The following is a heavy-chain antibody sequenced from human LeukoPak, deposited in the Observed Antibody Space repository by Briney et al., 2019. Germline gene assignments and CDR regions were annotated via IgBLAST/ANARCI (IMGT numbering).Heavy chain of an antibody. Sequence: PGGSLRLSCAASGFTFSSYEMNWVRQAPGKGLEWVSYISSSGSTIYYADSVKGRFTISRDNAKNSLYLQMNSLRAEDTAVYYCASRRDHGDYDFDYWGQGTLVTVSS. J-gene: IGHJ4*02. CDR1: GFTFSSYE. CDR3: ASRRDHGDYDFDY. V-gene: IGHV3-48*03. CDR2: ISSSGSTI. D-gene: IGHD4-17*01.